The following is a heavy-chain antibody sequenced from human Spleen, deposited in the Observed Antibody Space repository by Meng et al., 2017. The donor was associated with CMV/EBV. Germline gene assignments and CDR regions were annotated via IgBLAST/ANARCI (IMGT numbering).Heavy chain of an antibody. D-gene: IGHD3-22*01. CDR3: AKEESGYYDALDV. Sequence: ASVKVSCKTSGYTFTGDYLHWVRQDPGQGLEWMASIDPKNGDTKFAQKFQGRVTMTRDTSISTVYMQLSRLRSDDTAVYYCAKEESGYYDALDVWGQGTMVTVSS. CDR1: GYTFTGDY. J-gene: IGHJ3*01. CDR2: IDPKNGDT. V-gene: IGHV1-2*02.